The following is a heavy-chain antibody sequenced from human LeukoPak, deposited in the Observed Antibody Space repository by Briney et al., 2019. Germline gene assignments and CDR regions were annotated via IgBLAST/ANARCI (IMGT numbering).Heavy chain of an antibody. CDR3: ARDRGYSSFDY. CDR1: AFTFSSYW. J-gene: IGHJ4*02. V-gene: IGHV3-7*01. D-gene: IGHD4-23*01. Sequence: TGGSLRLSCEASAFTFSSYWMSWVRQAPGKGGEWVANIKEDGSEINYVHSVHGRFTISTANAKNSLFLQMNSLRVEDTAVYYCARDRGYSSFDYWGQGTLVTVSS. CDR2: IKEDGSEI.